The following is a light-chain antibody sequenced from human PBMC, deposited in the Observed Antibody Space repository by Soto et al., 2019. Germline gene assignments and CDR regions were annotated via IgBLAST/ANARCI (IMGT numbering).Light chain of an antibody. CDR1: QSVGSN. Sequence: EIILTQSPVTLSVSPGERATLSCRASQSVGSNLAWYRQKPGQAPRLLIYGASTRETGVQPMFSGSGAGTEFTRTISSLQSEDFAVYCCQQYNDWPSTFGQGTRLEIK. V-gene: IGKV3-15*01. CDR3: QQYNDWPST. J-gene: IGKJ5*01. CDR2: GAS.